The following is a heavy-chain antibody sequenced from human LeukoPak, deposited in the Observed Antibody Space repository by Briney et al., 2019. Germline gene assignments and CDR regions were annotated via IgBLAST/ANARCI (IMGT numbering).Heavy chain of an antibody. Sequence: SETLSLTCTVSGGSISSSSYYWGWIRQPPGKGLEWIGSIYYSGSTYYNPSLKSRVTISVDTSKNQFSLKLSSVTAADTAVYYCARDGYGSGSFDYWGQGTLVTVSS. CDR1: GGSISSSSYY. CDR2: IYYSGST. V-gene: IGHV4-39*07. D-gene: IGHD3-10*01. J-gene: IGHJ4*02. CDR3: ARDGYGSGSFDY.